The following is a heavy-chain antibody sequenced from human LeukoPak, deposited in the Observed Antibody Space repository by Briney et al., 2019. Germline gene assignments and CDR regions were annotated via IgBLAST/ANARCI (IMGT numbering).Heavy chain of an antibody. J-gene: IGHJ4*02. CDR2: ISAGDGSA. V-gene: IGHV3-23*01. Sequence: GGSLRLSCVASGFTFKMFALSWVRQAPGKGLEWISAISAGDGSAYYADSVKGRFTISRDNSKNTLYLQMNSLRVEDTAIYYCSKPSGTEPVDYWGQGTLVTVSS. D-gene: IGHD1/OR15-1a*01. CDR3: SKPSGTEPVDY. CDR1: GFTFKMFA.